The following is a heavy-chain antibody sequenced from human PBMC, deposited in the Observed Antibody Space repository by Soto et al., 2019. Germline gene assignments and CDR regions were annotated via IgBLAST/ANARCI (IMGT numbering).Heavy chain of an antibody. CDR1: GFTFSDYS. CDR2: IGNSNNPT. V-gene: IGHV3-21*02. CDR3: AREEGYCNGGPCYRGAFDF. D-gene: IGHD2-15*01. Sequence: EVQLVESGGGLVKPGGSPRLSCAASGFTFSDYSMLWVRQAPGKGLEWLAFIGNSNNPTFYADSVRGRFTISRDNPKNSVYLQMNSLREEDTAVYFCAREEGYCNGGPCYRGAFDFWGQGIIVTVSS. J-gene: IGHJ3*01.